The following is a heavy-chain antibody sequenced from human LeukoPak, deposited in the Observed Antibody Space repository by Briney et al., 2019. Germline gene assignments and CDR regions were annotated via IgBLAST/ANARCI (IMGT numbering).Heavy chain of an antibody. CDR1: GGSISSGGYS. CDR2: IYYSGST. Sequence: SQTLSLTCAVSGGSISSGGYSWSWIRQPPGKGLEWIGYIYYSGSTYYNPSLKSRVTISVDTSKNQFSLKLSSVTAADTAVYYCARVEVTATTFYFDYWGQGTLVTVSS. CDR3: ARVEVTATTFYFDY. J-gene: IGHJ4*02. V-gene: IGHV4-31*11. D-gene: IGHD2-21*02.